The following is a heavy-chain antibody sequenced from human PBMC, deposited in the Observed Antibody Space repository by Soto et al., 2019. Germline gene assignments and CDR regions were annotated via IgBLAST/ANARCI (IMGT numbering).Heavy chain of an antibody. V-gene: IGHV1-69*01. CDR2: IIPIFGTA. J-gene: IGHJ6*02. CDR1: GDTFSSYA. Sequence: QVQLVQSGAEVKKPGSSVKVSCKASGDTFSSYAISWVRQAPGQGLEWMGGIIPIFGTANYAQKFQGRVTITADESTSTAYMELSSLRSEDTAVYYCARAGGFGVVNYYGMDVWGQGTTVTVSS. CDR3: ARAGGFGVVNYYGMDV. D-gene: IGHD3-3*01.